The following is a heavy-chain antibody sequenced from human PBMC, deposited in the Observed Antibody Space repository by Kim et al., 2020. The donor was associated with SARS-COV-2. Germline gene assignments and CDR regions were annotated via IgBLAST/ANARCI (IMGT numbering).Heavy chain of an antibody. Sequence: GGSLRLSCAASGFTFSSYWMSWVRQAPGKGLEWVANIKQDGSEKYYVDSVKGRFTISRDNAKNSLYLQMNSLRAEDTAVYYCARDTDDSSGEYYYYYYGMDVWGQGTTVTVSS. CDR1: GFTFSSYW. J-gene: IGHJ6*02. D-gene: IGHD3-22*01. V-gene: IGHV3-7*01. CDR2: IKQDGSEK. CDR3: ARDTDDSSGEYYYYYYGMDV.